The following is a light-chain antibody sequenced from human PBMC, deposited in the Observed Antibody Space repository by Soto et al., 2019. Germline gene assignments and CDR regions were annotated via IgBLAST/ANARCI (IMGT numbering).Light chain of an antibody. CDR1: SSDVGGYNY. J-gene: IGLJ1*01. CDR3: SSYKSSSLV. Sequence: QSVLTQPASGSGSPGQSITISCTGTSSDVGGYNYVSWYQQHPGKAPKLMIYDVSNRPSGVSNRFSGSKSGNTASLTISGLQAEDEADYYCSSYKSSSLVFGTGTKVTVL. V-gene: IGLV2-14*01. CDR2: DVS.